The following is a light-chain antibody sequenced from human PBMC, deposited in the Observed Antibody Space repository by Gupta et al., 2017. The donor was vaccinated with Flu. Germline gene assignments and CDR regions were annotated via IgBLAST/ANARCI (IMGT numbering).Light chain of an antibody. J-gene: IGKJ4*01. V-gene: IGKV3-11*01. CDR1: QSVTGD. Sequence: EVVLTQSPATLSLSPGERATLSCRASQSVTGDLAWYQQKPGQAPRLLVYDDSNRAAGIPVKFSGSGSGTDFTLTISNLEPEDFAVYYCQQRDDWPLTFGGGTKVEIK. CDR2: DDS. CDR3: QQRDDWPLT.